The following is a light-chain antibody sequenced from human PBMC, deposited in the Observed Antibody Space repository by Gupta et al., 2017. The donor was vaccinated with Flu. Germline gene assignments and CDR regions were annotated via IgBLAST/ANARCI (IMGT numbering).Light chain of an antibody. CDR1: SGSIASNY. Sequence: NFMLTQPHSVSESPGKTVTISCTRRSGSIASNYVQWYQQRPGSAPTTVIYEDNQRPSGVPDRFSGSFDSSSNSASLTISGLKTEDEADYYCQSYDSSIRVFGGGTKLTVL. CDR2: EDN. J-gene: IGLJ3*02. V-gene: IGLV6-57*03. CDR3: QSYDSSIRV.